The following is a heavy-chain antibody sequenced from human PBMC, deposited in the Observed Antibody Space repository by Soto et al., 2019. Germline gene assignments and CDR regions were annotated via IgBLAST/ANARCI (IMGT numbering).Heavy chain of an antibody. V-gene: IGHV1-18*01. CDR3: ARDVTYYYDSSGHGTHDY. J-gene: IGHJ4*02. D-gene: IGHD3-22*01. Sequence: ASVKVSCKSSGYTFTSYGISCVRQAPGQGLEWMGWISAYNGNTNYAQKLRGRVTMTTDTSTSTAYMELRSLRSDDTAVYYCARDVTYYYDSSGHGTHDYWGQGTLVTVSS. CDR2: ISAYNGNT. CDR1: GYTFTSYG.